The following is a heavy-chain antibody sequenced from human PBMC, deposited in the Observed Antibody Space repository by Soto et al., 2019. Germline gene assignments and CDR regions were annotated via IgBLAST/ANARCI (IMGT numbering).Heavy chain of an antibody. J-gene: IGHJ4*02. Sequence: PSETLSLTCTVSGGSISSYYWSWIRQPPGKGLEWIGYIYYSGSTNYNPSLKSRVTISVDRSKNQFSLKLSSVTAADTAVYYCARVQYDSSGYYWGRGTLVTVSS. CDR3: ARVQYDSSGYY. CDR1: GGSISSYY. CDR2: IYYSGST. V-gene: IGHV4-59*12. D-gene: IGHD3-22*01.